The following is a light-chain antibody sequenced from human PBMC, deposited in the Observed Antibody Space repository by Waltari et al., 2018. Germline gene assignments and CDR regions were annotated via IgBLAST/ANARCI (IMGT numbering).Light chain of an antibody. Sequence: SSELTQDPAVSVALGQTVRITCQGDSLRRYYASWYQHRPGQAPRRVLYGQDNRPSGIPDLFSGSTAGDTASLTITGAQAEDEAAYYCHSRDTISTRVFGGGTRLTV. CDR3: HSRDTISTRV. V-gene: IGLV3-19*01. CDR2: GQD. J-gene: IGLJ3*02. CDR1: SLRRYY.